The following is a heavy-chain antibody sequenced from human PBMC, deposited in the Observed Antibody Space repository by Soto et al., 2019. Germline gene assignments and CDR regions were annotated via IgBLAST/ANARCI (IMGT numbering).Heavy chain of an antibody. D-gene: IGHD3-16*02. V-gene: IGHV4-31*03. J-gene: IGHJ6*02. CDR2: IYYST. Sequence: PSETLSLTCTVSGGSISSGGYYWSWIRHHPGKGLEWIGYIYYSTYYNPSLKSRVTISVDTSKNQFSLKLSSVTAADTAVYYCARDYRASYPAYYYYGMDVWGQGTTVTVSS. CDR3: ARDYRASYPAYYYYGMDV. CDR1: GGSISSGGYY.